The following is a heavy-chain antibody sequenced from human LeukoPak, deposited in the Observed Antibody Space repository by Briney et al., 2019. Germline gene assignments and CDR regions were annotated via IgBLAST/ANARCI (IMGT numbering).Heavy chain of an antibody. V-gene: IGHV3-74*01. Sequence: GGPLRLSCAASGSIFSNYAMHWVRQPPGKGLVWVSRINTDGSRIYDADSVKGRFTISRDNARNTLYLQMNSLRAEDSAVYYCARDFDSSTYLWGQGTLVTVSS. CDR2: INTDGSRI. CDR3: ARDFDSSTYL. CDR1: GSIFSNYA. J-gene: IGHJ4*02. D-gene: IGHD2/OR15-2a*01.